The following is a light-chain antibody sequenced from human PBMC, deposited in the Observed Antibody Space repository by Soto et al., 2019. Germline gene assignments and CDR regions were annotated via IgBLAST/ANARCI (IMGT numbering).Light chain of an antibody. V-gene: IGLV2-11*01. CDR2: GVT. CDR3: CSYAGRYTLVI. J-gene: IGLJ2*01. CDR1: SSDVGDYDY. Sequence: QSALTQPRSVSGSPGQSVTISCSGTSSDVGDYDYVSWYQQHPGKAPKLMIFGVTKRPSGVPDRFSGSKSGNTASLTISGLQADDEADYYCCSYAGRYTLVIFGGGTKVTVL.